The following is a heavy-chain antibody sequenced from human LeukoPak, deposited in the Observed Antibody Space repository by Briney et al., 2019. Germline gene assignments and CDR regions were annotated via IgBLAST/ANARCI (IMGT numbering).Heavy chain of an antibody. CDR3: ARKWELPPYYFDY. J-gene: IGHJ4*02. Sequence: PSETLSLTCAVYGGSFSGYYWSWIRQPPGKGLEWIGEINHSGSTNYNPSLKSRVTISVDTSKNQFSLKLSSVTAADTAVYYCARKWELPPYYFDYWGQGTQVTVSS. CDR1: GGSFSGYY. CDR2: INHSGST. D-gene: IGHD1-26*01. V-gene: IGHV4-34*01.